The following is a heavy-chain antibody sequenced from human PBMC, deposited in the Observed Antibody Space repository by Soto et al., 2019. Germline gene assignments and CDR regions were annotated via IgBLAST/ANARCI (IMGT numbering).Heavy chain of an antibody. CDR3: AREPEGIAAALDY. J-gene: IGHJ4*02. CDR2: ISSSGSFI. V-gene: IGHV3-21*01. D-gene: IGHD6-13*01. Sequence: GGSLRLSCAASGFTFRTYGMNWVRRAPGGGLEWVASISSSGSFIYYADSVKGRFTISRDDAEKSLYLQMNSLRAEDTALYYCAREPEGIAAALDYWGRGTLVTVSS. CDR1: GFTFRTYG.